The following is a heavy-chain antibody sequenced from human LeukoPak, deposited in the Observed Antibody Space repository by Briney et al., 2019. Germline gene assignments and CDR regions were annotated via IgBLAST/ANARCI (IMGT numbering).Heavy chain of an antibody. CDR3: AISFVVVPTTPPRWFDY. J-gene: IGHJ4*02. D-gene: IGHD2-2*01. CDR2: IRNDGSNK. V-gene: IGHV3-30*02. CDR1: GFTFSSCG. Sequence: GGSLRLSCAASGFTFSSCGMHWVRQAPDKGREGGPFIRNDGSNKYYADSVKGRFTISRDNSKNTLFLQMNSLRAEDAAIYYCAISFVVVPTTPPRWFDYWGQGTLVTVSS.